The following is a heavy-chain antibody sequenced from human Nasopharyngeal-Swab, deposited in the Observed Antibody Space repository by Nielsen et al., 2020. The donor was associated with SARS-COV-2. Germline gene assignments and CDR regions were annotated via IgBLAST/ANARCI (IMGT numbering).Heavy chain of an antibody. J-gene: IGHJ4*02. CDR3: ARAGGGYSYADY. V-gene: IGHV3-21*01. CDR1: GFTASSNY. CDR2: ISSSSSYI. Sequence: GESLKISCAASGFTASSNYMSWARQAPGKGLEWVSSISSSSSYIYYADSVKGRFTISRDNAKNSLYLQMNSLRAEDTAVYYCARAGGGYSYADYWGQGTLVTVSS. D-gene: IGHD5-18*01.